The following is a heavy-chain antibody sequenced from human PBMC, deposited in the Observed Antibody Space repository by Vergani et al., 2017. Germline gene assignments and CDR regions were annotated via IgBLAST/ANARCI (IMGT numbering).Heavy chain of an antibody. Sequence: VQLVESGGGLVKPGGSLRLSCAASGFTFSSYSMNWVRQAPGKGLEWVAFIRYDGSNKYYADSVKGRFTLSRDNSKNTLYLQMNSLRAEDTAVYYCTKVQQPDYWGQGTLVTVSS. CDR3: TKVQQPDY. J-gene: IGHJ4*02. CDR2: IRYDGSNK. CDR1: GFTFSSYS. V-gene: IGHV3-30*02. D-gene: IGHD6-13*01.